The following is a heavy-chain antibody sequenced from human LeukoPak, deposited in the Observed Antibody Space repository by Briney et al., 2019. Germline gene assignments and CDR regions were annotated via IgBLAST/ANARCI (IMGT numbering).Heavy chain of an antibody. Sequence: GASVKVSCKASGYTFTSYGISWVRQAPGQGLEWMGGIIPIFGTANYAQKFQGRVTITADESTSTAYMELSSLRSEDTAVYYCARKYEYAFDIWGQGTMVTVSS. V-gene: IGHV1-69*13. CDR2: IIPIFGTA. J-gene: IGHJ3*02. D-gene: IGHD3-3*01. CDR1: GYTFTSYG. CDR3: ARKYEYAFDI.